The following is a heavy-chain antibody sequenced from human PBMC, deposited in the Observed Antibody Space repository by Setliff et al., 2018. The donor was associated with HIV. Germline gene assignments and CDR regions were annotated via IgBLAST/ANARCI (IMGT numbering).Heavy chain of an antibody. V-gene: IGHV4-34*01. Sequence: SETLSLTCAVYGGSFSGYYWSWIRQPPGKGLEWIGEINHSGSTNYNPSLKSRVTILVDTSKNQFSLKLSSVTAADTAVYYCARLRVEGVMGAFDIWGQGTMVTVS. J-gene: IGHJ3*02. CDR3: ARLRVEGVMGAFDI. CDR1: GGSFSGYY. D-gene: IGHD2-15*01. CDR2: INHSGST.